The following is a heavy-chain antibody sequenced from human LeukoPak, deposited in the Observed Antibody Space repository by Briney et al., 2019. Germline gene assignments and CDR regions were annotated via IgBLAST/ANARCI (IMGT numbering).Heavy chain of an antibody. CDR1: GFAFSTYW. CDR3: AKDKAAAADF. Sequence: GGSLRLSCAASGFAFSTYWMHWVRQAPGKGLVWVSRINSDGSSASYADSVKGRFTISRDNAKNTLYLQMNSLRAEDTAVYYCAKDKAAAADFWGQGTLVTVSS. D-gene: IGHD6-13*01. CDR2: INSDGSSA. J-gene: IGHJ4*02. V-gene: IGHV3-74*01.